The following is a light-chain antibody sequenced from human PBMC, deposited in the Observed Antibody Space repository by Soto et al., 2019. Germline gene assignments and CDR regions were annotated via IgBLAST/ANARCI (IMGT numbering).Light chain of an antibody. J-gene: IGKJ2*01. CDR3: QQYNSYSPYT. CDR1: QSISSW. Sequence: DIQMTQSPSTLSASVGDRVTITCRASQSISSWLAWYQQKPGKAPKLLIYDASCLESGVPSRFSGSGSGTEFTLTISSLQPDDFATYYRQQYNSYSPYTFGQGTKLEIK. V-gene: IGKV1-5*01. CDR2: DAS.